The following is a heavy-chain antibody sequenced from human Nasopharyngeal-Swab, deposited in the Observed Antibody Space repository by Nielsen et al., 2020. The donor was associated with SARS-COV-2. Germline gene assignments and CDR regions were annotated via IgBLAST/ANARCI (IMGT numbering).Heavy chain of an antibody. V-gene: IGHV5-51*01. CDR3: ARRGDCNGNPCYSDY. J-gene: IGHJ4*02. Sequence: KVSCKASGYSFTNYWIGWVRQMPGTGLEGRGLISPGDSSIRYIPSFQGQVTISVNKSISTTYLQWSNLKASDAATYYCARRGDCNGNPCYSDYWGQGTLVTVSS. CDR1: GYSFTNYW. D-gene: IGHD2-21*02. CDR2: ISPGDSSI.